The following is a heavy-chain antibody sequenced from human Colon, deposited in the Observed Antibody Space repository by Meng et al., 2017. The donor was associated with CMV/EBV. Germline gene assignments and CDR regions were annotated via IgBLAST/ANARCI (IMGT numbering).Heavy chain of an antibody. D-gene: IGHD3-3*01. V-gene: IGHV3-7*01. CDR1: GFIFSAYT. CDR3: TKGQGAFWSGYYIDW. J-gene: IGHJ4*02. Sequence: GESLKISCAASGFIFSAYTMSWVRQAPGKGLEWVARMKEDGSEIYYVDSVKGRFTISRDNAKKSLYLQMNSLRAEDTAVYYCTKGQGAFWSGYYIDWWGQGTLVTVSS. CDR2: MKEDGSEI.